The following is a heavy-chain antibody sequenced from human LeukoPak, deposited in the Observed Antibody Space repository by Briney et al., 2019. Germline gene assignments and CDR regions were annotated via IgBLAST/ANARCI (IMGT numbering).Heavy chain of an antibody. J-gene: IGHJ6*03. D-gene: IGHD3-10*01. V-gene: IGHV4-39*07. CDR1: GGSISTSTYY. CDR3: ARAVGSGSFQTYYYMDV. Sequence: SETLSLTCTVSGGSISTSTYYWGWIRQPPGKGLDWIGNIYYSGSTYYNPSLRSRVTISVDTSKKQFSLKLSAVTAADTAVYYCARAVGSGSFQTYYYMDVWGKGTTVTISS. CDR2: IYYSGST.